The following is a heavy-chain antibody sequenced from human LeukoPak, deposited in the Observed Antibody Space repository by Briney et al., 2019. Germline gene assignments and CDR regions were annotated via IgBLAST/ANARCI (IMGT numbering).Heavy chain of an antibody. CDR1: GDGVSSNSAA. CDR3: ARGNYYDSSGYYYGYYYMDV. Sequence: SQTLSLTCAISGDGVSSNSAAWNWIRQSPSRGLEWLGRTYYRSKWYNDYAVSVKSRITINPDTSKNQFSLQLNSVTPEDTAVYYCARGNYYDSSGYYYGYYYMDVWGKGTTVTISS. D-gene: IGHD3-22*01. V-gene: IGHV6-1*01. CDR2: TYYRSKWYN. J-gene: IGHJ6*03.